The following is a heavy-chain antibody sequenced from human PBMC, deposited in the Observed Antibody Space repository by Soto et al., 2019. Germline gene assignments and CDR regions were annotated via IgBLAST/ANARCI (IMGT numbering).Heavy chain of an antibody. CDR2: IYSGGST. CDR1: RFTVSSNN. CDR3: AGGGEMAAIDY. J-gene: IGHJ4*02. D-gene: IGHD6-19*01. V-gene: IGHV3-66*01. Sequence: EVQLVESGEGLVQPGGSLRLSCAASRFTVSSNNMSWVRQAPGKGLEWVSVIYSGGSTYYADSVKGRFTISRDNSKNTLYLQMNSLRAEDTAVYYCAGGGEMAAIDYWGQGTLVTVSS.